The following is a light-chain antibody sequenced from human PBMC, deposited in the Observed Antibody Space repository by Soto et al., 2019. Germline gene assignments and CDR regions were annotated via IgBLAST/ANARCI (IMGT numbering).Light chain of an antibody. Sequence: IALTQSPGTLSLSPGDRATLSCRARQSVPNNYIAWYQQKPRQAPRLLIYGASRRATGIPDRFSGSGSGTDFPLTINRLAPEDSAMYYCQQYGSSPYNFGQGSKLEIK. V-gene: IGKV3-20*01. CDR2: GAS. CDR1: QSVPNNY. CDR3: QQYGSSPYN. J-gene: IGKJ2*01.